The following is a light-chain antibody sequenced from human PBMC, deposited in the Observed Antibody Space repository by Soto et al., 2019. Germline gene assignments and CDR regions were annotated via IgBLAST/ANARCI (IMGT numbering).Light chain of an antibody. V-gene: IGLV2-23*01. Sequence: QSVLTQAPSVSGTPGQRVTITCSGSSTDVENYNFVSWYQQHPGKVPKLMIYEDYKRPSGVSNRFSGSKSGNTASLTISGLQAEDEADYYCCSHAGFNTPYVFATGTKVTVL. CDR1: STDVENYNF. J-gene: IGLJ1*01. CDR3: CSHAGFNTPYV. CDR2: EDY.